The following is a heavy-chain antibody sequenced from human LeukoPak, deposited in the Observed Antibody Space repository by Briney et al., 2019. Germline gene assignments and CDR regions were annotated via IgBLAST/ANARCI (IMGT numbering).Heavy chain of an antibody. Sequence: SETLSLTCTVSGDSISNDYWSWVRQPAGRGLEWIGRVYGSGSPNYNPSLKSRVTMSADTSKNQFSLNLSSVTAADTAVYYCTGGPRIAALDPFDLWGQGTLVTVSS. CDR2: VYGSGSP. J-gene: IGHJ4*02. V-gene: IGHV4-4*07. D-gene: IGHD6-13*01. CDR3: TGGPRIAALDPFDL. CDR1: GDSISNDY.